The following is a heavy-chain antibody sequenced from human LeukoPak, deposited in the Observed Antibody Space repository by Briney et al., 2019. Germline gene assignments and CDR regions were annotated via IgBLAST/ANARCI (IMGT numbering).Heavy chain of an antibody. J-gene: IGHJ4*02. Sequence: SETLSLTCAVYGVSFSGYYWSWIRQPPGKGLEWIGEISHSGSTNYNPSLKSRVTISVDTSKNQFSLKLSSVTAADTAVYYCARVSSYYDSSGYLYYFDYWGQGTLVTVSS. D-gene: IGHD3-22*01. V-gene: IGHV4-34*01. CDR1: GVSFSGYY. CDR3: ARVSSYYDSSGYLYYFDY. CDR2: ISHSGST.